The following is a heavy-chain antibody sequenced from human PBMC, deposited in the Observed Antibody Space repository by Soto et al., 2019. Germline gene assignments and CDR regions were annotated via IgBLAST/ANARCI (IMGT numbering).Heavy chain of an antibody. D-gene: IGHD4-4*01. V-gene: IGHV4-39*01. CDR2: IYYSGST. CDR1: GGSISSSSYY. Sequence: SETLSLTCTVSGGSISSSSYYWGWIRQPPGKGLEWIGSIYYSGSTYYNPSLKSRVTISVDTSKNQFSLKLSSVTAADTAVYYCARVTVTGSTNWFDPWGQGTLVSVSS. CDR3: ARVTVTGSTNWFDP. J-gene: IGHJ5*02.